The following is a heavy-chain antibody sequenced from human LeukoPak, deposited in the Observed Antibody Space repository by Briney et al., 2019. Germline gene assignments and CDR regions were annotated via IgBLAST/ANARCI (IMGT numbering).Heavy chain of an antibody. Sequence: PGGSLRLSCAASGFTFSNYAMSWVRQAPGKGLEWVSSINGRGGSTYYADSVKGRFTISRDNSNNTLYLQMNSLRAEDTAVYYCAKAGDNSGNYGAFDIWGQGTMVTVSS. V-gene: IGHV3-23*01. J-gene: IGHJ3*02. CDR1: GFTFSNYA. CDR3: AKAGDNSGNYGAFDI. D-gene: IGHD3-22*01. CDR2: INGRGGST.